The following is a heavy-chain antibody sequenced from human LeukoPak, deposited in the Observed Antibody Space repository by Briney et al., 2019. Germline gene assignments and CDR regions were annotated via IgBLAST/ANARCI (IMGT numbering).Heavy chain of an antibody. Sequence: GGSLRLSCAASGFTFSSYSMNWVRQAPGKGLEWVANIKQDGSEKYYVDSMKGRFTISRDNAKNSLYLQMNSLRAEDTAVYYCARAAAGYYFDYWGQGTLVTVSS. CDR2: IKQDGSEK. V-gene: IGHV3-7*01. D-gene: IGHD6-13*01. CDR1: GFTFSSYS. J-gene: IGHJ4*02. CDR3: ARAAAGYYFDY.